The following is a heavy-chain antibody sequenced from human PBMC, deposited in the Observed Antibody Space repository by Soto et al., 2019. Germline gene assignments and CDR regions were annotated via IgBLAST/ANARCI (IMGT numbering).Heavy chain of an antibody. Sequence: ASVKVSCKASGGTFSSYTISWVRQAPGQGLEWMGRIIPILGIANYAQKFQGRVTITADKSTSTAYMELSSLRSEDTAVYYCAGGPGIAAAGTNGDDYWGQGTLVTVSS. CDR3: AGGPGIAAAGTNGDDY. J-gene: IGHJ4*02. CDR1: GGTFSSYT. CDR2: IIPILGIA. D-gene: IGHD6-13*01. V-gene: IGHV1-69*02.